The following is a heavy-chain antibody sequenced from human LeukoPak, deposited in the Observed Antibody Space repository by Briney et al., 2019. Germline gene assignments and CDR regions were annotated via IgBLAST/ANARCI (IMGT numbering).Heavy chain of an antibody. CDR1: GFTVSSNY. Sequence: PGGSLRLSCAASGFTVSSNYMSWVRQAPGKGLEWVSIIYSGGSTDYADSVQGRFTVSRDNSKNTLYLQMNSLRAEDTAVYYCASVPVHCSGGSCPLDYWGQGTLVTVSS. V-gene: IGHV3-53*01. J-gene: IGHJ4*02. CDR2: IYSGGST. D-gene: IGHD2-15*01. CDR3: ASVPVHCSGGSCPLDY.